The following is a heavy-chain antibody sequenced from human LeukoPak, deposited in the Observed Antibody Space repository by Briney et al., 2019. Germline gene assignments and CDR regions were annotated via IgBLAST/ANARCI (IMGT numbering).Heavy chain of an antibody. V-gene: IGHV3-30*18. Sequence: PGGSLRLSRAASGFTFSSYGMHWVRQAPGKGLEWVAVISYDGSNKYYADSVKGRFTISRDNSKNTLYLQMNSLRAEDTAVYYSAKGDYYYDSSGYSPFDYWGQGTLVTVSS. CDR2: ISYDGSNK. J-gene: IGHJ4*02. CDR1: GFTFSSYG. D-gene: IGHD3-22*01. CDR3: AKGDYYYDSSGYSPFDY.